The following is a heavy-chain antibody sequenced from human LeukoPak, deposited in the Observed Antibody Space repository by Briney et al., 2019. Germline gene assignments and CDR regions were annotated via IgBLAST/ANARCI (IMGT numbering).Heavy chain of an antibody. V-gene: IGHV1-46*01. Sequence: ASVKVSCKASGYTFTTDYIHWVRQAPGQGLEWMGIINPSGGSTTYAQKFQGRVIMTGDTSTSTVYMELRSLRSEDTAVYYCARARGSGSYYGHDYYYYYYVDVWGQGTTVTVSS. CDR2: INPSGGST. CDR1: GYTFTTDY. CDR3: ARARGSGSYYGHDYYYYYYVDV. D-gene: IGHD3-10*01. J-gene: IGHJ6*03.